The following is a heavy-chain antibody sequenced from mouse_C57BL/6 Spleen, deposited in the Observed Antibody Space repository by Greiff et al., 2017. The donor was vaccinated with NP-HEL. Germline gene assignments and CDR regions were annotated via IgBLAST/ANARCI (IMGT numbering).Heavy chain of an antibody. V-gene: IGHV1-26*01. D-gene: IGHD1-1*01. CDR3: ASPHYYGSSSWYFDV. CDR1: GYTFTDYY. CDR2: INPNNGGT. Sequence: VQLQQSGPELVKPGASVKISCKASGYTFTDYYMNWVKQSHGKSLEWIGDINPNNGGTSYNQKFKGKATLTVDKSSSTAYMELRSLTSEDSAVYYCASPHYYGSSSWYFDVWGTGTTVTVSS. J-gene: IGHJ1*03.